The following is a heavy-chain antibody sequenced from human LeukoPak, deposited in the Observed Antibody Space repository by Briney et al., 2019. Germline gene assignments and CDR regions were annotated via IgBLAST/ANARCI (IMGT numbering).Heavy chain of an antibody. CDR1: GGTFSSYA. J-gene: IGHJ6*02. CDR2: IIPIFGTA. D-gene: IGHD3-3*01. CDR3: ARDSHRATYYDFWSGYFSDRYYYYGMDV. Sequence: SVKVSCKASGGTFSSYAISWVRQAPGQGLEWMGGIIPIFGTANYAQKFQGRVTITADESTSTAYMELSSLRSEDTAVYYCARDSHRATYYDFWSGYFSDRYYYYGMDVWGQGTAVTVSS. V-gene: IGHV1-69*01.